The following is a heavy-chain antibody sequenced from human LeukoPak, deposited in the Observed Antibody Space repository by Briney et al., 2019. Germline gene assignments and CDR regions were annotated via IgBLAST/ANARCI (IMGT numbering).Heavy chain of an antibody. CDR1: GFTFTISA. CDR2: IVVGSGNT. J-gene: IGHJ4*02. Sequence: ASVTVSFTSSGFTFTISAMQWVRHARGQRLEWIGWIVVGSGNTNYAQKFQERVTITRDMSTSTAYMELSSLGSEDTAVYYCAAGHTVTTRWGQGTLVTVSS. V-gene: IGHV1-58*02. CDR3: AAGHTVTTR. D-gene: IGHD4-11*01.